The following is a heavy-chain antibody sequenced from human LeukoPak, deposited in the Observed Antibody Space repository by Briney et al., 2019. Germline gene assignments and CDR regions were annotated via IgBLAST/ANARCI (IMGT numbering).Heavy chain of an antibody. V-gene: IGHV4-39*01. CDR2: IYYSGST. Sequence: SETLSLTCTVSGGSISSSSYYWGWIRQPPGKGLEWIGSIYYSGSTYYNPSLKSRVTISVDTSKNQSSLKLSSVTAADTAVYYCARGSHSYDYVWGSYRSVPFDYWGQGTLVTVSS. CDR1: GGSISSSSYY. J-gene: IGHJ4*02. CDR3: ARGSHSYDYVWGSYRSVPFDY. D-gene: IGHD3-16*02.